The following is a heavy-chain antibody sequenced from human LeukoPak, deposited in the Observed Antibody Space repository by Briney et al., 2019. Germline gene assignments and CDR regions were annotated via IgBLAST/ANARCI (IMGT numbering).Heavy chain of an antibody. J-gene: IGHJ6*02. Sequence: KNGESLKISCKGSGYSFTSYWISWVRQMPGKGLEWMGRIDPSDSYTNYSPSFQGHVTISADKSISTAYLQWSSLKASDTAMYYCARLVVPAAILVGMDVWGQGTTVTVSS. CDR3: ARLVVPAAILVGMDV. CDR2: IDPSDSYT. D-gene: IGHD2-2*01. V-gene: IGHV5-10-1*01. CDR1: GYSFTSYW.